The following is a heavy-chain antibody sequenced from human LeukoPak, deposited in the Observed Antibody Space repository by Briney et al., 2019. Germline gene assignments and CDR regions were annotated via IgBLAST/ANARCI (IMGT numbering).Heavy chain of an antibody. V-gene: IGHV3-74*01. J-gene: IGHJ3*02. CDR3: ARGYGSGSYHDAFDI. Sequence: GGSLRLSCAASGFTFSSYWMHWVRQAPGKGLVWVSRINSDGSSTSYADSVMGRFTISRDNAKNTLYLQMNSLRAEDTAVYYCARGYGSGSYHDAFDIWGQGTMVTVSS. D-gene: IGHD3-10*01. CDR2: INSDGSST. CDR1: GFTFSSYW.